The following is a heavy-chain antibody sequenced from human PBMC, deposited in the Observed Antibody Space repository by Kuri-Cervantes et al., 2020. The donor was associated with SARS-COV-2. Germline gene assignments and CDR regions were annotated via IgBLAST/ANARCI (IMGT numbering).Heavy chain of an antibody. J-gene: IGHJ4*02. D-gene: IGHD2-15*01. V-gene: IGHV3-9*01. CDR1: GFTFDDYA. Sequence: SLKISCAASGFTFDDYAIHWVRQAPGKGLEWVSGISWNSGSIGYADSVKGRFTISRDNAKNSLYLQMNSLRAEDTALYYCAKDMESGGSYSTFDYWGQGTLVTVSS. CDR3: AKDMESGGSYSTFDY. CDR2: ISWNSGSI.